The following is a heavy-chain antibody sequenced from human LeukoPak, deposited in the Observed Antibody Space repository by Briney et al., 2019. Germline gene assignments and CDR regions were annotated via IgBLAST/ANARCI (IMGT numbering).Heavy chain of an antibody. Sequence: PPGGSLRLSCTASRFTFSTYAMSWVRQAPGKGLEWVSSISGSGDTTYYTGSVKGRFTISRDNSKNAPYLQMSSLRAEDTAVYYCAKSQRNDQQVVQRIDYWGQGTLVTVSS. D-gene: IGHD2-2*01. CDR3: AKSQRNDQQVVQRIDY. V-gene: IGHV3-23*01. CDR2: ISGSGDTT. CDR1: RFTFSTYA. J-gene: IGHJ4*02.